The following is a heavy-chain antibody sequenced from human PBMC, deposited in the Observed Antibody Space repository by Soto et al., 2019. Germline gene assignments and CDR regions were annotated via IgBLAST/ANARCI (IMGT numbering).Heavy chain of an antibody. CDR1: GFTFSSYW. CDR3: ARGGFRQWLLDY. V-gene: IGHV3-74*01. J-gene: IGHJ4*02. D-gene: IGHD6-19*01. CDR2: INYDGSTT. Sequence: EVQLVESGGGLVQPGGSLRLSCAASGFTFSSYWIHWVRQAPGKGLVWVSRINYDGSTTNYVDSVMGRFTISRDNAKNTVYLQMNSLRVEDTAVYYCARGGFRQWLLDYWGQGTLVTVSS.